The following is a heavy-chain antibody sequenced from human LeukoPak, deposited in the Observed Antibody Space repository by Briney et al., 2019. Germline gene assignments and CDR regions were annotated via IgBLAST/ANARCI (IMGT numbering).Heavy chain of an antibody. D-gene: IGHD2-2*01. Sequence: KPSETLSLTCTVSGGSISSGGYYWSWIRQHPGKGLEWIGYIYYSGSTNYNPSLKSRVTISVDTSKNQFSLKLSSVTAADTAVYYCARAQPRTPFDYWGQGTLVTVSS. CDR2: IYYSGST. CDR3: ARAQPRTPFDY. CDR1: GGSISSGGYY. J-gene: IGHJ4*02. V-gene: IGHV4-61*08.